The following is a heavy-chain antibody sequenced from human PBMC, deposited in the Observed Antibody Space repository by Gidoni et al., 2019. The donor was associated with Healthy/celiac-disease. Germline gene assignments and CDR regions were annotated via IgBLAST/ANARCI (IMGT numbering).Heavy chain of an antibody. Sequence: QVQLQQWGAGLLKPSETLSLTCAVYGGSFSGYYWSWIRQPPGKGLEWIGEINHSGSTNYNPSLKSRVTISVDTSKNQFSLKLSSVTAADTAVYYCARHRRNFGRLDYWGQGTLVTVSS. CDR2: INHSGST. J-gene: IGHJ4*02. V-gene: IGHV4-34*01. CDR3: ARHRRNFGRLDY. D-gene: IGHD1-7*01. CDR1: GGSFSGYY.